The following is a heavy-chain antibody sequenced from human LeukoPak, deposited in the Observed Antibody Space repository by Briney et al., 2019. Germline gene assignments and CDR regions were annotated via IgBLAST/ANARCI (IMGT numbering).Heavy chain of an antibody. CDR1: GYTFTGYY. Sequence: GASVKVSCKASGYTFTGYYMHWVRQAPGQGLEWMGWINPNSGGTNYAQKFQGRVTMTRDTSISTAYMELSRLRSDDTAVYYCARDQPVDSGSSGSRGWFDPWGQGTLVTVSS. V-gene: IGHV1-2*02. J-gene: IGHJ5*02. CDR3: ARDQPVDSGSSGSRGWFDP. CDR2: INPNSGGT. D-gene: IGHD1-26*01.